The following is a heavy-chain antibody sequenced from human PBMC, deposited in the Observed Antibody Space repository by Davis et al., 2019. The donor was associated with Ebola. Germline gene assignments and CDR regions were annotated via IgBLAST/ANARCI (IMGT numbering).Heavy chain of an antibody. CDR1: GFSFSYYA. D-gene: IGHD3-16*01. CDR2: VCASGDIT. J-gene: IGHJ4*02. CDR3: ARGGETRLEY. Sequence: SLMISCASSGFSFSYYAMPWVRQAPGKGMDWVPYVCASGDITYYADSVKGRFTISRDNSKNTLSLQMNSLRAEDTAVYYCARGGETRLEYWGQGTLVTVSS. V-gene: IGHV3-23*01.